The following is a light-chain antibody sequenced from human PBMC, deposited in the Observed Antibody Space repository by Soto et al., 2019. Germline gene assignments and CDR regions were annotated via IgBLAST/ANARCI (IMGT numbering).Light chain of an antibody. CDR3: QQSYSTPLT. Sequence: DIQMTQSPSSLSASVGDRVTITCRASQSINSYLNWYQQKPGKAPKLLIYAASSLQSGVPSRFSGRGSGTDFTLTISSLQPEDFATYYCQQSYSTPLTFGGGTKVEIK. CDR2: AAS. J-gene: IGKJ4*01. V-gene: IGKV1-39*01. CDR1: QSINSY.